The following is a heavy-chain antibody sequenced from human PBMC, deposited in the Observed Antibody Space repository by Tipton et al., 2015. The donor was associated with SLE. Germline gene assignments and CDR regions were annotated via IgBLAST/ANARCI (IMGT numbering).Heavy chain of an antibody. V-gene: IGHV4-61*08. CDR1: GGSISSGGYY. D-gene: IGHD4-17*01. CDR3: ASANGDYVQDY. CDR2: INHSRST. J-gene: IGHJ4*02. Sequence: TLSLTCTVSGGSISSGGYYWSWIRQHPGKGLEWIGEINHSRSTNYNQSLKSPVTIAVDTSKNQFSLKLSSVTAAETAVYYCASANGDYVQDYWGQGTLVTVSS.